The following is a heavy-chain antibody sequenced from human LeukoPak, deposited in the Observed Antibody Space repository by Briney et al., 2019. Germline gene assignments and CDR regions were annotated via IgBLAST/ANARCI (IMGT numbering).Heavy chain of an antibody. V-gene: IGHV3-11*01. Sequence: GGSLRLSCTATGFTLRDYYMNWIRQAPGKGLEWVSYISTSGNTIYYADSVKGRFTISRDNAKNSLYLQKDSLRADDTAVYYCARGCFICPSDCWGQGTLVTVSS. D-gene: IGHD2-2*01. CDR2: ISTSGNTI. CDR1: GFTLRDYY. CDR3: ARGCFICPSDC. J-gene: IGHJ4*02.